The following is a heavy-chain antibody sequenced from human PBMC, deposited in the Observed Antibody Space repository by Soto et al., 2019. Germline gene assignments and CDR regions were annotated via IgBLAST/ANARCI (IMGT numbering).Heavy chain of an antibody. D-gene: IGHD3-22*01. Sequence: PGGSLRLSCAASGFTFSDYYMSWIRQAPGKGLEWVSYISSSSSYTNYADSVKGRFTISRDNAKNSLYLQMNSLRAEDTAVYYCARKYYDSSGYYYVDYWGQGTLVTVYS. CDR1: GFTFSDYY. J-gene: IGHJ4*02. CDR2: ISSSSSYT. V-gene: IGHV3-11*06. CDR3: ARKYYDSSGYYYVDY.